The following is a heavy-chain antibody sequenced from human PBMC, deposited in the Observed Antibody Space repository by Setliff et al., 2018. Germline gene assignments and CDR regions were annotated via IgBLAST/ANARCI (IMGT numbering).Heavy chain of an antibody. V-gene: IGHV1-8*01. D-gene: IGHD1-26*01. Sequence: ASVKVSCKASGYSFISYDINWVRQATGQGLEWMGWMNPNSGNTGYAQKFQGRVTMTRNTSISTAYMELSSLRSEDTAVYYCARRASYSGSFDAFDIWGQGTMVTVSS. CDR2: MNPNSGNT. CDR3: ARRASYSGSFDAFDI. CDR1: GYSFISYD. J-gene: IGHJ3*02.